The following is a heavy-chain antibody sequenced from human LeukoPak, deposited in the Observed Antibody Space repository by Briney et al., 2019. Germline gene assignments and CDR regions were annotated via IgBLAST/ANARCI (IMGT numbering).Heavy chain of an antibody. J-gene: IGHJ4*02. CDR3: ARDYGDRYFDY. Sequence: ASVKVSCTASGYTFTGYYMHWVRQAPGQGLEWMGWINPNSGGTNYAQKLQGRVTMTRDTSISTAYMELNRLRSDDTAVYYCARDYGDRYFDYWGQGTLVTVSS. D-gene: IGHD4-17*01. CDR1: GYTFTGYY. CDR2: INPNSGGT. V-gene: IGHV1-2*02.